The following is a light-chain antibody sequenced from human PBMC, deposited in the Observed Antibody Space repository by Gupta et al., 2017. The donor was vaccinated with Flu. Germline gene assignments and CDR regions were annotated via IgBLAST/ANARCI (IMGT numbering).Light chain of an antibody. V-gene: IGKV3-11*01. Sequence: EIVSIKCPASLGLYHGETAALSCRGSESVSSYLAGYQQKPGQAPRLLIYDAANKATGIPARCSGSGSGTDFTLTISSLEPEDVAVYYCRQRSNWPPFTFGGGTKVEIK. J-gene: IGKJ4*01. CDR1: ESVSSY. CDR3: RQRSNWPPFT. CDR2: DAA.